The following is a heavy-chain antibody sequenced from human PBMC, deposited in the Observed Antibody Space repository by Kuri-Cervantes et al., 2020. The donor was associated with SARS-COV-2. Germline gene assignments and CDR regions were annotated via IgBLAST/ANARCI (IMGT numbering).Heavy chain of an antibody. V-gene: IGHV4-61*09. CDR3: GRVSWLQLWQRYSDS. CDR1: GYSISSGYY. Sequence: SETLSLTCAVSGYSISSGYYWSWIRQPVGKGLGWVGHLDTSGSTSYNPSLRGRVTISTDTANNQVSLRLTSATAADTAVYYCGRVSWLQLWQRYSDSWGQGTLVTVSS. CDR2: LDTSGST. D-gene: IGHD5-24*01. J-gene: IGHJ4*02.